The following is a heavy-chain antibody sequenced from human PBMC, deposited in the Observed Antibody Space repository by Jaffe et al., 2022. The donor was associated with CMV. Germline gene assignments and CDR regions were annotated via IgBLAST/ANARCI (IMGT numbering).Heavy chain of an antibody. D-gene: IGHD3-10*01. CDR1: GYTFTNYY. V-gene: IGHV1-46*01. CDR2: INPSSGST. CDR3: ARGGTYYYGSGPLAGAFDI. Sequence: QVQLVQSGAEVKKPGASVKVSCKASGYTFTNYYMHWVRQAPGQGLEWMGIINPSSGSTNYAQKFRGRVTLTRDTSTSTVYMGLSSLRSEDTAVYYCARGGTYYYGSGPLAGAFDIWGQGTMVTVSS. J-gene: IGHJ3*02.